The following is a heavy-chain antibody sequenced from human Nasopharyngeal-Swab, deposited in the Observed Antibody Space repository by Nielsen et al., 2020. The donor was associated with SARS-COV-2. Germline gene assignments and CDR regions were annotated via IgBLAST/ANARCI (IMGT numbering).Heavy chain of an antibody. Sequence: WVRQAPGQGLEWMGIINPGGGSARYSQNFQGRVTMTRDTSTNTVYMELYSLRSEDTAVYYCARGGDPREVVAATDCFDPWGQGTLVTVSS. D-gene: IGHD2-15*01. J-gene: IGHJ5*02. CDR2: INPGGGSA. V-gene: IGHV1-46*01. CDR3: ARGGDPREVVAATDCFDP.